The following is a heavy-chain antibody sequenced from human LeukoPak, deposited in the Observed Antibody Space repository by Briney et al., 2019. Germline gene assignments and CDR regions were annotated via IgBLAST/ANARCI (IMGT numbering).Heavy chain of an antibody. D-gene: IGHD3-3*01. Sequence: SETLSLTCTVSGGSISSSSYYWGWIRQPPGKGLEWMGSIYYSGSTYYNPSLKSRVTISVDTSKNQFSLKLSSVTAADTAVYYCAREGREWFDNWFDPWGQGTLVTVSS. V-gene: IGHV4-39*07. CDR1: GGSISSSSYY. CDR2: IYYSGST. J-gene: IGHJ5*02. CDR3: AREGREWFDNWFDP.